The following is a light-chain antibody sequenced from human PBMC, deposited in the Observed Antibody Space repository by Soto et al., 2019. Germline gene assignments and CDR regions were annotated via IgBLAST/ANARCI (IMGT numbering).Light chain of an antibody. CDR2: GAS. CDR1: QSISDT. Sequence: EIVMTQSPATLSVSPGGRATLSCRASQSISDTLAWYQQKPGQAPRLLIHGASTRATGFPDRFSGSGSGTDFTLTISRLEPEDFAVYCSPLYASSPISFGQGRRLEI. J-gene: IGKJ5*01. V-gene: IGKV3-20*01. CDR3: PLYASSPIS.